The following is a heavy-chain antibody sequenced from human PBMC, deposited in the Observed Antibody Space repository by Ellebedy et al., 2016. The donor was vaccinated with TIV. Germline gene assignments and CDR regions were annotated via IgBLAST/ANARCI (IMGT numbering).Heavy chain of an antibody. V-gene: IGHV3-15*01. CDR2: IKSKTDGGTT. CDR1: GFTFSNAW. CDR3: TTSRGDCTSTSCFYPPFDY. Sequence: GGSLRLXXAASGFTFSNAWMNWVRQAPGKGLEWVGRIKSKTDGGTTDYAAPVKGRFTISRDDSKNTLYLRMNSLKTEDTAMYSCTTSRGDCTSTSCFYPPFDYWGQGTLVTVSS. J-gene: IGHJ4*02. D-gene: IGHD2-2*01.